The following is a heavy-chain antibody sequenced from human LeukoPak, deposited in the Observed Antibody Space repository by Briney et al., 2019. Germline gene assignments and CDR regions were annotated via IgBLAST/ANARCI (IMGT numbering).Heavy chain of an antibody. Sequence: VSVKVSCKVSGYTLTELSMHWVRQAPGKGLEWMGGFDPEDGETSYAQKFQGRVTMTEDTSTDTAYMELSSLRSEDTAVYYCATSPRGDSSGYYAFDIWGQGTMVTVSS. CDR2: FDPEDGET. CDR3: ATSPRGDSSGYYAFDI. D-gene: IGHD3-22*01. CDR1: GYTLTELS. V-gene: IGHV1-24*01. J-gene: IGHJ3*02.